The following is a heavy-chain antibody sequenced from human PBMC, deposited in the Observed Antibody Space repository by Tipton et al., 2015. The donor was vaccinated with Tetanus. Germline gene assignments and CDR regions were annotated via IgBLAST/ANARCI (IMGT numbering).Heavy chain of an antibody. V-gene: IGHV4-59*01. CDR2: VYYNGNT. J-gene: IGHJ4*02. D-gene: IGHD2-2*01. Sequence: LRLSCTVSGGSISGSYWNWIRQPPGKGLEWIGYVYYNGNTHYNPALKSRVTISVDTSKNQFSLKLSSVTAADTAIYYCAREVPTAGHFDSWGQGTLVTVSS. CDR3: AREVPTAGHFDS. CDR1: GGSISGSY.